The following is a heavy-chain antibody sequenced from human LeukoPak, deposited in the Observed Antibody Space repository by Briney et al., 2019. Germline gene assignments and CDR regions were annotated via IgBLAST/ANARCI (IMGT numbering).Heavy chain of an antibody. CDR2: ISGSGGST. CDR3: AKFGTAGPHFDY. J-gene: IGHJ4*02. CDR1: GFTFSSYA. Sequence: PGGSLRLSCAASGFTFSSYAMSWVRQAPGKGLEWVSAISGSGGSTYYADSVKGRFTISRDNSKNTPYLQMNSLRAEDTAVYYCAKFGTAGPHFDYWGQGTLVTVSS. D-gene: IGHD6-13*01. V-gene: IGHV3-23*01.